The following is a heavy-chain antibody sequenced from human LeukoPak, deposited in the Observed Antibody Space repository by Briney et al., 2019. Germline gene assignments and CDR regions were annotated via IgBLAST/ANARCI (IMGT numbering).Heavy chain of an antibody. Sequence: MPSETLSLTCTVSGGSIRSSYYYWGWIRQPPGKGLEWIGEINHSGSTNYNPSLKSRVTISVDTSKNQFSLKLSSVTAADTAVYYCACALYDSSGYPHWGQGTLVTVSS. CDR3: ACALYDSSGYPH. J-gene: IGHJ1*01. CDR2: INHSGST. D-gene: IGHD3-22*01. V-gene: IGHV4-39*07. CDR1: GGSIRSSYYY.